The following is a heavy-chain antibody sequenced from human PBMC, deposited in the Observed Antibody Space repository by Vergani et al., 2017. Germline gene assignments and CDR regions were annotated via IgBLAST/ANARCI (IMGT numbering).Heavy chain of an antibody. Sequence: QVPLVQSGAAVKKPGASVKVSCTASGYTFTSYDINWVRQATGQGLEWMGWMNPNSGNTGYAQKFQVRVTMTRNTSISTAYMELSSLGSEDTAVYYCARGRVTIFGVSYYYMDVWGKGTTVTVSS. V-gene: IGHV1-8*01. CDR1: GYTFTSYD. CDR3: ARGRVTIFGVSYYYMDV. CDR2: MNPNSGNT. J-gene: IGHJ6*03. D-gene: IGHD3-3*01.